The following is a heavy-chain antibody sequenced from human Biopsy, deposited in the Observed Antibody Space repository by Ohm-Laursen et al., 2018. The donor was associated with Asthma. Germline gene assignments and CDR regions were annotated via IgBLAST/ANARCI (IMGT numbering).Heavy chain of an antibody. V-gene: IGHV1-69*13. Sequence: ASVKVSCKSLGGTFSTYVIGWVRQAPGQGLEWMGGINSVFGTTTYPQKFQDRVTITADDSASTVYMELSSLRSEDTAVYYCARKAGSCISRTCYSLDFWGQGTLVTVSS. J-gene: IGHJ4*02. CDR1: GGTFSTYV. D-gene: IGHD2-2*01. CDR2: INSVFGTT. CDR3: ARKAGSCISRTCYSLDF.